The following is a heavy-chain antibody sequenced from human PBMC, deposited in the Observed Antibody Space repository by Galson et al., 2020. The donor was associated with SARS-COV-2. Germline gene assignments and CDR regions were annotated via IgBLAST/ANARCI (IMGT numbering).Heavy chain of an antibody. D-gene: IGHD3-22*01. V-gene: IGHV3-9*01. CDR3: AKEKYDSVSGLDY. CDR2: ISWNSDNI. Sequence: SLKISCAASGFTFDDYAMHWVRQAPGKGLEWVSGISWNSDNIGYADSVKGRLTISRDNAKNSLYLQMNSLRAEDTAFYYCAKEKYDSVSGLDYWGQGTLVTVSS. CDR1: GFTFDDYA. J-gene: IGHJ4*02.